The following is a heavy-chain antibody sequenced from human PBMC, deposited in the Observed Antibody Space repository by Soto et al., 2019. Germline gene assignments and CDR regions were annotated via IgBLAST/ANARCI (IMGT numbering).Heavy chain of an antibody. D-gene: IGHD1-1*01. V-gene: IGHV3-48*02. CDR1: GFAFSSYS. J-gene: IGHJ3*02. CDR3: ARMGTTGPPFNAAFDI. Sequence: EVQLVESGGGLVQPGGSLRLSCAASGFAFSSYSMNWVRQAPGKGLEWVAYISSSSSSIYYADSVKGRFTISRDNAKNSLFVQLNRLRDEDTAVYYCARMGTTGPPFNAAFDIWGQGTMVTVSS. CDR2: ISSSSSSI.